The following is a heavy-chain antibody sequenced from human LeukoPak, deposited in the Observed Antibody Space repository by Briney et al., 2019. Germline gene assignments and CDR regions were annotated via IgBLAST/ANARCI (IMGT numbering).Heavy chain of an antibody. CDR2: IRPSGDNT. D-gene: IGHD6-19*01. CDR3: AKGSGGGAVAGLFDY. V-gene: IGHV3-23*01. CDR1: GFTFSSYD. J-gene: IGHJ4*02. Sequence: PGGALRLSCAASGFTFSSYDMTWVRQAPGRGLEWVSSIRPSGDNTYYADSVKGRFTISRDNSKNTLYLQMNSLRAEDTAVYYCAKGSGGGAVAGLFDYWGQGTLVTVSS.